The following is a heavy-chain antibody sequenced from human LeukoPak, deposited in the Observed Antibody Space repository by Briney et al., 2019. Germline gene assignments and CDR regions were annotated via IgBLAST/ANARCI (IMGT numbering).Heavy chain of an antibody. CDR1: GFTFSNAW. J-gene: IGHJ4*02. CDR3: TTVYSSGWYLGFDY. D-gene: IGHD6-19*01. Sequence: GGSLRLSCAASGFTFSNAWMSWVRQAPGKGLEWVGRIKSKTDGGTTDYAAPVKGRFTISRDDSKNTLYLQMNSLKTEDTAVYYCTTVYSSGWYLGFDYWGQGTLVTVSS. V-gene: IGHV3-15*01. CDR2: IKSKTDGGTT.